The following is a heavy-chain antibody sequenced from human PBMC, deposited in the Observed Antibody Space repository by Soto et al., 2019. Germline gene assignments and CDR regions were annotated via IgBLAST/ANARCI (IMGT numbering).Heavy chain of an antibody. J-gene: IGHJ4*02. CDR3: ARLISYAYGSVSFYFDY. D-gene: IGHD3-10*01. CDR1: GFSLSTSGGG. V-gene: IGHV2-5*01. Sequence: QITLKESGPTLVKPTQTLTVTCTFSGFSLSTSGGGVGWIRQPPGKALEWLALLYWNDDERYSPSLKDRLTITKDTSKNQVVLTMTNRDPVDTATYYCARLISYAYGSVSFYFDYWGQGSLVTVSS. CDR2: LYWNDDE.